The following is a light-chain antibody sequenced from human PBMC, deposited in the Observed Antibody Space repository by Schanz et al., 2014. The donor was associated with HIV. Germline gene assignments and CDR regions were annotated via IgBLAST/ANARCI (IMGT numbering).Light chain of an antibody. J-gene: IGLJ2*01. V-gene: IGLV2-14*03. CDR2: DVN. Sequence: QSALTQPASVSGSPGQSITVSCTGTSSDIGSYNYVSWYQQHPGKAPKLMIYDVNNRPSGVSDRFSGSKSGNTASLTISGLQADDEGDYYCSSYTTNRTMAFGGGTKVTVL. CDR3: SSYTTNRTMA. CDR1: SSDIGSYNY.